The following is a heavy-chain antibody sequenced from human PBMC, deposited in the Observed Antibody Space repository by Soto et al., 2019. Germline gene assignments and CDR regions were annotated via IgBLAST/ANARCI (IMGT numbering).Heavy chain of an antibody. CDR1: GFTFNNYG. CDR3: ARRQISPPTRGAASARGGMDV. Sequence: GGSLRLSSAASGFTFNNYGMHWVRQAPGKGLEWVAVIWNDGNGYYYANSVKGRFSISRDNSKNTLYLQMSSLRVEDTAVYYCARRQISPPTRGAASARGGMDVWGQGTTVTV. D-gene: IGHD6-13*01. J-gene: IGHJ6*02. CDR2: IWNDGNGY. V-gene: IGHV3-33*01.